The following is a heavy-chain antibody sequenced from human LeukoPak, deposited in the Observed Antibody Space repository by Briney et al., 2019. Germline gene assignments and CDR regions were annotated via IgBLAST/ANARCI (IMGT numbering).Heavy chain of an antibody. Sequence: PGGSLRLSCAASGFSFSRHWMSWARQAPGKGLEWVANMKQDGSEKYYVDSVKGRLTISRDNAQNSLHLQMNSLRAEDTAVYYCARAPRRGVMDVWGKGTTVSVSS. CDR1: GFSFSRHW. D-gene: IGHD3-10*01. J-gene: IGHJ6*03. V-gene: IGHV3-7*01. CDR2: MKQDGSEK. CDR3: ARAPRRGVMDV.